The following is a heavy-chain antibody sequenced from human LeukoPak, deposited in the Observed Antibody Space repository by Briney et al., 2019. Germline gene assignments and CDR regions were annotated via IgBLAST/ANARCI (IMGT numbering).Heavy chain of an antibody. J-gene: IGHJ1*01. CDR1: GFSFSDST. D-gene: IGHD3-16*01. Sequence: GGSLRLSCVASGFSFSDSTMSWVRQAAGKGMEWVAKMKEDGSDENYVDSVKGRFTISRDNARNSLHLQMKSLRAEDTAVYFCAGGGAGGGYFPTWGQGILVIVSS. CDR2: MKEDGSDE. V-gene: IGHV3-7*03. CDR3: AGGGAGGGYFPT.